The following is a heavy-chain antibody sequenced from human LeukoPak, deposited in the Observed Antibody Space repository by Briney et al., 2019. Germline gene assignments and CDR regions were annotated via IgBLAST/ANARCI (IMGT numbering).Heavy chain of an antibody. Sequence: SQTLSLTCAISGDSVSSNSAGWSWIRQSPSRGLEWLGRTYYRSKWYNDYAASVKSRITINPDTSKNQFSLKLSSVTAADTAVYYCARNAYSVLKKNWFDPWGQGTLVTVFS. CDR1: GDSVSSNSAG. CDR3: ARNAYSVLKKNWFDP. J-gene: IGHJ5*02. CDR2: TYYRSKWYN. D-gene: IGHD2-21*01. V-gene: IGHV6-1*01.